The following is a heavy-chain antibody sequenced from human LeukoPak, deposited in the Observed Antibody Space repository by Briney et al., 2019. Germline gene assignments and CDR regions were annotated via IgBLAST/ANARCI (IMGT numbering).Heavy chain of an antibody. CDR1: GFSVSTNY. D-gene: IGHD3-10*01. Sequence: GGSLTLSCAASGFSVSTNYMNWVRQAPGKGLEWVSILYSGSSTYYTDSVKGRFTTSRDNSRNTLYLHMTNLRAEDTAVYYCARVGDHYHWYLDLWGRGSLLTVSS. CDR3: ARVGDHYHWYLDL. J-gene: IGHJ2*01. V-gene: IGHV3-53*01. CDR2: LYSGSST.